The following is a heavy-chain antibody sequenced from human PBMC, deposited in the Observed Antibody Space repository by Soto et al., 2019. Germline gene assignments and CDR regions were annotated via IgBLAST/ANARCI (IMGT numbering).Heavy chain of an antibody. V-gene: IGHV4-34*04. CDR2: IDHSGIT. D-gene: IGHD1-26*01. Sequence: PSETLSLTCAVSGASFSGFYWSWIRQSPGKGLEWIGEIDHSGITNHNTALKSRATVSVDTSKNQFSPKLRSVTAADTAVYYCARDVSVTLAVQGGAPDKNYFDSWSQGTLVTVSS. J-gene: IGHJ4*02. CDR1: GASFSGFY. CDR3: ARDVSVTLAVQGGAPDKNYFDS.